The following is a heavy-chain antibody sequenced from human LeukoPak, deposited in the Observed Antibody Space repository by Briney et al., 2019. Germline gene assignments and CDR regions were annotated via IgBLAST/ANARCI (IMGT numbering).Heavy chain of an antibody. CDR2: ISSSGSTI. CDR1: GFTFSDYY. CDR3: ARDSSGWLDAFDI. D-gene: IGHD6-19*01. V-gene: IGHV3-11*01. J-gene: IGHJ3*02. Sequence: PGGSLRLSCAASGFTFSDYYMSWIRQAPGKGLERVSYISSSGSTIYYADSVKGRFTIPRDNAKNSLYLQMNSLRAEDTAVYYCARDSSGWLDAFDIWGQGTMVTVSS.